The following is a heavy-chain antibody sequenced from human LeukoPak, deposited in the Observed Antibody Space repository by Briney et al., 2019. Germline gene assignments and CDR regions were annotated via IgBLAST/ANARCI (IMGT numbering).Heavy chain of an antibody. CDR2: ISDSGDRI. D-gene: IGHD3-10*02. Sequence: GGTLRLSCAASGFTFSRYGMGWVRQAPGKGLEWVSVISDSGDRIYYADSVKGRFTISRDNSKNTLILQMNSLRAEDTAVYYCAELGITMIGGVWGKGTTVTISS. CDR1: GFTFSRYG. J-gene: IGHJ6*04. CDR3: AELGITMIGGV. V-gene: IGHV3-23*01.